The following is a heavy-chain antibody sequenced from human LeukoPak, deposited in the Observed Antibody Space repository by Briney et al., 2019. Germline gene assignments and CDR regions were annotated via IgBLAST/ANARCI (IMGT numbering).Heavy chain of an antibody. J-gene: IGHJ6*03. D-gene: IGHD3-10*01. CDR2: IYTSGST. V-gene: IGHV4-4*07. Sequence: SETLSLTCTVSGGSISSYYWSWIRQPAGKGLEWIGRIYTSGSTNYNPSLKSRVTISVDTSKNQFSLKLSSVTAADTAVYYCARGRSSMVRGYYYMDVWGKGTTVTISS. CDR1: GGSISSYY. CDR3: ARGRSSMVRGYYYMDV.